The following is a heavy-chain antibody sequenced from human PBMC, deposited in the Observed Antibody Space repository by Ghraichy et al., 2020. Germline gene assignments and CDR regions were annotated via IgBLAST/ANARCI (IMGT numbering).Heavy chain of an antibody. CDR3: TKGLRPDLPENFDY. Sequence: GESLNISCAASGFNFDNNAMHWVRQAPGKGLEWVGLISWDASSTYYADSVKGRFIISRDKSKKSLYLQMHSLTTEDSAVYYCTKGLRPDLPENFDYWGQGTLVTVS. CDR1: GFNFDNNA. J-gene: IGHJ4*02. CDR2: ISWDASST. V-gene: IGHV3-43*01.